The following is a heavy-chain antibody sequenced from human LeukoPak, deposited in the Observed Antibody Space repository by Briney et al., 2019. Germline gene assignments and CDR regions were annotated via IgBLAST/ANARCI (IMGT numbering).Heavy chain of an antibody. CDR1: GGSISSYY. CDR2: IYYSGST. J-gene: IGHJ4*02. Sequence: SETLSLTCIVSGGSISSYYWSWMRQPPGKGLEWIGYIYYSGSTHYNPSLKSRVTMSVDTSNNKFSLNLSSVTAADTAVYYCARERNFWSGYDYWGQGTLVTVSS. CDR3: ARERNFWSGYDY. D-gene: IGHD3-3*01. V-gene: IGHV4-59*01.